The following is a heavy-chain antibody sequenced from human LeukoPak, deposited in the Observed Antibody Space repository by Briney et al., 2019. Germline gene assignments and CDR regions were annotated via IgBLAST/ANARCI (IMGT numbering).Heavy chain of an antibody. CDR3: AREIFGSGSYPDF. CDR2: IRSKANSYAT. CDR1: GFTFSGSA. D-gene: IGHD3-10*01. V-gene: IGHV3-73*01. Sequence: GGSLRLSCAASGFTFSGSAMHWVRQASGKGLEWVGRIRSKANSYATAYAASVKGRFTISRDDSKNTAYLQMNNLRPEDTAVYYCAREIFGSGSYPDFWGQGTLVTVSS. J-gene: IGHJ4*02.